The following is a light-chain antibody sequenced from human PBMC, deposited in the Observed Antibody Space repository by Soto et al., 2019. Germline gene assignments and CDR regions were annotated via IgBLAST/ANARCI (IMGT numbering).Light chain of an antibody. CDR3: QQRTDCPMT. Sequence: EIVLTQSPATLSLSPGERATLSCRASQSVSSYLAWYQQRPGQAPRLLIYGASNRATGIPARFSGSGSGTDFTLTMSSLEAEDFAVYYCQQRTDCPMTFGQGTRLEIK. CDR2: GAS. V-gene: IGKV3-11*01. J-gene: IGKJ5*01. CDR1: QSVSSY.